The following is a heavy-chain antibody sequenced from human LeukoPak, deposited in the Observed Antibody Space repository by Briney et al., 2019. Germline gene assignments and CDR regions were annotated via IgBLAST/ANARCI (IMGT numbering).Heavy chain of an antibody. CDR2: ISSSGGVI. D-gene: IGHD6-19*01. V-gene: IGHV3-48*02. J-gene: IGHJ5*02. CDR3: ATLPLAVTGTGSWFDP. Sequence: GGSLRLSCAASGFTFSTYNMNWVRQAPGKGLEWISHISSSGGVIYYADSVKGRFTISRDNAKNSLYLQMNSLRDVDTAVYYCATLPLAVTGTGSWFDPWGQGTLVTVSS. CDR1: GFTFSTYN.